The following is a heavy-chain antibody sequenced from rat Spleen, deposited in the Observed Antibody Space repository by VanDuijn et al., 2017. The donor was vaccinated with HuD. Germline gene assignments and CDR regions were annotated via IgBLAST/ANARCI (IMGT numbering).Heavy chain of an antibody. CDR3: TPYEGGSAY. V-gene: IGHV5-31*01. Sequence: EVQLVESGGGLVQPGRSLQLSCVASGFTFSNYWMTWIRQAPGKGLEWVASITDTGGSNYYPDSVKGRFTISRDNAKSTLYLQMNSLRSEDTATYYCTPYEGGSAYWGQGTLVTVSS. J-gene: IGHJ3*01. CDR2: ITDTGGSN. CDR1: GFTFSNYW. D-gene: IGHD1-12*01.